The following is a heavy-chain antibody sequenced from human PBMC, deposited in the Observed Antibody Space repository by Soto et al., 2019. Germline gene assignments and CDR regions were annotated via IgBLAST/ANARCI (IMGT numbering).Heavy chain of an antibody. Sequence: GGSLRLSCAASGFTFDDYAMHWVRQAPGKGLEWVSGISWNSGSIGYADSVEGRFTISRDNAKNSLYLQMNSLRAEDTALYYCAKDPGPYYYGDYASGAFDIWGQGTMVTVSS. CDR3: AKDPGPYYYGDYASGAFDI. D-gene: IGHD4-17*01. CDR2: ISWNSGSI. CDR1: GFTFDDYA. V-gene: IGHV3-9*01. J-gene: IGHJ3*02.